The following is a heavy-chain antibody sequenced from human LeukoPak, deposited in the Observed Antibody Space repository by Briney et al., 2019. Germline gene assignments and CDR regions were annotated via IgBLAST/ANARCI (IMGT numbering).Heavy chain of an antibody. J-gene: IGHJ4*02. CDR2: ISGSGGST. CDR3: AKDGRGYAIFHY. D-gene: IGHD2-8*01. CDR1: GFTFSSYA. Sequence: GGSLRLSCAASGFTFSSYAMSWVRQAPGKGLEWVSAISGSGGSTYYADSVRGRFTISRDNSKNTLYLQVNSLRAEDTAVYYCAKDGRGYAIFHYWGQGTLVTVSS. V-gene: IGHV3-23*01.